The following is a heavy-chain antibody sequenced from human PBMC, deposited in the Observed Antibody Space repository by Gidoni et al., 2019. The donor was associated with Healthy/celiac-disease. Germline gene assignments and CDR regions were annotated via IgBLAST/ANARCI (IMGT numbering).Heavy chain of an antibody. CDR2: IIPIFGTA. Sequence: QVQLVQSGAEVKKPGSSVKVSCKASGGTFSSYAISWVRQAPGQGLEWMGGIIPIFGTANYAQKFQGRVTITADESTSTAYMELSSLRSEDTAVYYCARGYSGYDLYYYYGMDVWGQGTTVTVSS. CDR3: ARGYSGYDLYYYYGMDV. J-gene: IGHJ6*02. D-gene: IGHD5-12*01. V-gene: IGHV1-69*01. CDR1: GGTFSSYA.